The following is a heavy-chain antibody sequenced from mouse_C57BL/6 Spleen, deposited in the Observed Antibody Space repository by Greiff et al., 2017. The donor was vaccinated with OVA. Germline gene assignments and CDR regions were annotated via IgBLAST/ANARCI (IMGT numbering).Heavy chain of an antibody. CDR1: GFNIKDYY. J-gene: IGHJ2*01. CDR2: IDPEDGET. Sequence: EVKLVESGAELVKPGASVKLSCTASGFNIKDYYMHWVKQRTEQGLEWIGRIDPEDGETKYAPKFQGKATITADTSSNTAYLQLSSLTSEDTAVYYCARREGYYDYDRGLFDYWGQGTTLTVSS. CDR3: ARREGYYDYDRGLFDY. V-gene: IGHV14-2*01. D-gene: IGHD2-4*01.